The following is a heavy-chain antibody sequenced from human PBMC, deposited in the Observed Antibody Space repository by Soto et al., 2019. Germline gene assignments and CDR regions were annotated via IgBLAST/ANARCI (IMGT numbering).Heavy chain of an antibody. CDR3: ARETSTGNYYMDV. CDR2: ISTSSSNI. Sequence: EVQLVESGGGLVQPGGSLRLSCAASGFCFSYYGMKWVRQAPGKGLEWVSYISTSSSNIYYADSVKGRFTISRDNAKNSLSLQMNSLRAADTAVYYCARETSTGNYYMDVWGKGTTVTVSS. CDR1: GFCFSYYG. D-gene: IGHD2-2*01. V-gene: IGHV3-48*01. J-gene: IGHJ6*03.